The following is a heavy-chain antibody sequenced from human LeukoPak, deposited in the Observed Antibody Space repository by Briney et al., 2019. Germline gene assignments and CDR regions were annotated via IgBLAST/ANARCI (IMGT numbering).Heavy chain of an antibody. Sequence: GGSLRLSCAASGFTFSSYAMSWVRQAPGKGLEWVSAISGSGGSTYYADSVKGRFTISRDNSKNTPYLQMNSLRAEDTAVYYCAKVPTVTTSGWFDPWGQGTLVTVSS. CDR1: GFTFSSYA. CDR3: AKVPTVTTSGWFDP. V-gene: IGHV3-23*01. J-gene: IGHJ5*02. D-gene: IGHD4-17*01. CDR2: ISGSGGST.